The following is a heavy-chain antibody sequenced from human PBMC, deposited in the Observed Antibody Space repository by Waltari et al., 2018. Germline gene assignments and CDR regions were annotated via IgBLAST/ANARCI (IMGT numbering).Heavy chain of an antibody. J-gene: IGHJ4*02. V-gene: IGHV6-1*01. Sequence: QVQLQQSGPGLVKPSQPLSLTCAISGASVPSHSAAWNWLRQSPSRGLEWLGRTYYRSKWYNDYAVSVKSRITINPDTSKNQFSLQLNSVTPEDTAVYYCASSSWYSSGWYYFDYWGQGTLVTVSS. D-gene: IGHD6-19*01. CDR2: TYYRSKWYN. CDR1: GASVPSHSAA. CDR3: ASSSWYSSGWYYFDY.